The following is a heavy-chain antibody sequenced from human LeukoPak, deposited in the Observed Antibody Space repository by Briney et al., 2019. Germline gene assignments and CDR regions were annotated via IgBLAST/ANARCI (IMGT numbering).Heavy chain of an antibody. CDR2: LHYSGST. CDR1: GGSFSTYY. CDR3: ARGASRPYWYFDL. Sequence: PSETLPLTCTVSGGSFSTYYWSWIRQTPGKGLEWIAYLHYSGSTNYNPSLKSRVTISVDTSKNQFSLKLSSVTAADTAMYYCARGASRPYWYFDLWGRGTLVTVSS. J-gene: IGHJ2*01. V-gene: IGHV4-59*01.